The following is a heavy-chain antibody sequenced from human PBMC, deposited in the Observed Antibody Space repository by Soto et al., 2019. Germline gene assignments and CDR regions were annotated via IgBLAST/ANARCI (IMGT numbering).Heavy chain of an antibody. J-gene: IGHJ4*02. CDR1: GYTFTDYA. V-gene: IGHV1-3*01. CDR2: MNAGVGNT. Sequence: HVELVQSGADVKKPGASVTISCKASGYTFTDYALHWVRQAPGQRLEWMGWMNAGVGNTLYSQKFQGRITITRDTSASTAYMELNRLKSEDTAIYYCARDTGYTFGSLNYWGPGTLVTVSS. CDR3: ARDTGYTFGSLNY. D-gene: IGHD5-18*01.